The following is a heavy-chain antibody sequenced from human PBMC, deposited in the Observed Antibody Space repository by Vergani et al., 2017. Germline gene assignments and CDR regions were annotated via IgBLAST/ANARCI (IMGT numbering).Heavy chain of an antibody. CDR3: ARDRDLYCRSTTSCHNWFDS. J-gene: IGHJ5*01. D-gene: IGHD2/OR15-2a*01. V-gene: IGHV3-33*01. Sequence: QVQLVESGGGVVQPGRSLRLSCAASGFSFSSFGFHWVRQAPGKGLEWVAFIHYDGSHEYYIDSVKGRFTISRDNSKNTLILQMNGLRAEDTAVYYCARDRDLYCRSTTSCHNWFDSWGQGTLVTVSS. CDR2: IHYDGSHE. CDR1: GFSFSSFG.